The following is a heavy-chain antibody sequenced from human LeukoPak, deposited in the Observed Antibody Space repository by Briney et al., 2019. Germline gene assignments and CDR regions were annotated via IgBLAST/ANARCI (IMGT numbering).Heavy chain of an antibody. CDR1: GFTFDDYA. Sequence: PGGSLRLSCAASGFTFDDYAMHWVRQAPGKGLEWVSGISWNSGSIGYADSVKGRFTISRDNAKNSLYLQMNSLRAEDTALYYCAKFGVNRGDYWGQGTLVTVSS. D-gene: IGHD3-16*01. CDR2: ISWNSGSI. V-gene: IGHV3-9*01. J-gene: IGHJ4*02. CDR3: AKFGVNRGDY.